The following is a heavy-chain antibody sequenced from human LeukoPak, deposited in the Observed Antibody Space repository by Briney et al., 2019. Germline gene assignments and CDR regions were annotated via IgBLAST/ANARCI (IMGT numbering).Heavy chain of an antibody. V-gene: IGHV3-53*01. CDR3: ARGALSLRFFDL. CDR1: GCTVSSNY. D-gene: IGHD2-8*01. Sequence: GGSLRLSCAASGCTVSSNYMAWVRQAPGKGLEWVAFVYSGGSTYYADSTQGRFTISRDGSKNTVFLQINSLRVEDTAVYYCARGALSLRFFDLWGQGTLVTVSS. J-gene: IGHJ4*02. CDR2: VYSGGST.